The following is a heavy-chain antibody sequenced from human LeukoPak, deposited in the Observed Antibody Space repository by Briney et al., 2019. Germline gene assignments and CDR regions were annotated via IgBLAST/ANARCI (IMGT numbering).Heavy chain of an antibody. D-gene: IGHD6-19*01. CDR1: GFTLRSNG. CDR3: AKSPFSGYSSGCFDF. J-gene: IGHJ4*02. CDR2: ISYDGSHK. Sequence: GGSLRLSCEVSGFTLRSNGMHWVRQAPGKGLEWVAVISYDGSHKYYADSVKGRFTISRDNSKNTLYLQMNSLRAEDTAMYYCAKSPFSGYSSGCFDFWGQGALVTVSS. V-gene: IGHV3-30*18.